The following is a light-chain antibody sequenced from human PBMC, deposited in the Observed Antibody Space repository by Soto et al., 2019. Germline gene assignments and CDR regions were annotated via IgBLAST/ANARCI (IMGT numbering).Light chain of an antibody. CDR3: AARDYSHAV. Sequence: QSVLTQPPSASGAPGQRVTISCSGSDSNIGSHDVYWYQQLPGTAPKLVIYKNNQRPSGVPDRFSGSKSGSSASLAISGLRSEDEASYYCAARDYSHAVIGGGTKLTVL. CDR1: DSNIGSHD. CDR2: KNN. J-gene: IGLJ2*01. V-gene: IGLV1-47*01.